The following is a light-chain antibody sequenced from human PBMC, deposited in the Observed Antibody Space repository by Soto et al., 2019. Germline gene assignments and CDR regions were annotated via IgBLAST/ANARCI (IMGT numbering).Light chain of an antibody. J-gene: IGLJ2*01. V-gene: IGLV1-51*01. Sequence: QSVLTQPPSVSAAPGQKVTISCSGSSSNIGNNYVSWYQQLPGTAPKLLIYDNNKRPSGIPDRFSGSKSGTSATLGITGLQTGDEADYYCTAWDARLNGQVFGGGTKLTVL. CDR3: TAWDARLNGQV. CDR1: SSNIGNNY. CDR2: DNN.